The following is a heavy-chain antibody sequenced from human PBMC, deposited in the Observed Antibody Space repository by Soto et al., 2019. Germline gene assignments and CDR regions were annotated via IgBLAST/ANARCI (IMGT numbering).Heavy chain of an antibody. J-gene: IGHJ6*02. CDR2: IYYSGST. CDR1: GGSVSSGGYY. CDR3: ASVLRYFDGHYYYGMDV. Sequence: PSETLSLTCTVSGGSVSSGGYYWSWIRQHPGKGLEWIGYIYYSGSTYYNPSLKSRVTISVDTSKNQFSLKLSSVTAADTAVYYCASVLRYFDGHYYYGMDVWGQGTTVTVSS. V-gene: IGHV4-31*03. D-gene: IGHD3-9*01.